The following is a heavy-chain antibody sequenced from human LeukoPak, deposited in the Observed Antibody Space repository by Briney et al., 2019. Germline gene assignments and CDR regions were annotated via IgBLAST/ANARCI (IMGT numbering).Heavy chain of an antibody. V-gene: IGHV3-21*01. Sequence: GGSLRLSCAASGFTFSSYAMSWVRQAPGKGLEWVSSIDPSSTYIYYADSVKGRFTISRDNAQNSLYLQTNSLRAEDTAVYYCARKQDYGDYLQYFDYWGQGALVTVSS. CDR1: GFTFSSYA. D-gene: IGHD4-17*01. CDR2: IDPSSTYI. J-gene: IGHJ4*02. CDR3: ARKQDYGDYLQYFDY.